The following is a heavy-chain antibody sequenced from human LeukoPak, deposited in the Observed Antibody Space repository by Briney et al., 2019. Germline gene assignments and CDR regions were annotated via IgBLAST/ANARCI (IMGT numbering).Heavy chain of an antibody. D-gene: IGHD4-23*01. J-gene: IGHJ3*02. V-gene: IGHV4-59*11. CDR1: GGSISVHY. Sequence: PSETLSLTWSVSGGSISVHYWSWIRQPPGKGLEWIGHIDNSGSFNYYPSLKSRVTISVDTSKNQFSLKLSSVTAADTAVYFCARDLLRTEVLFDIWGQGTMVTVSS. CDR2: IDNSGSF. CDR3: ARDLLRTEVLFDI.